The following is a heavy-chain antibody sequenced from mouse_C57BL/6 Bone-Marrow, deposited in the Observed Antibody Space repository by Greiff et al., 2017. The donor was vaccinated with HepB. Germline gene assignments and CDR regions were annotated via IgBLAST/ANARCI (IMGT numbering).Heavy chain of an antibody. V-gene: IGHV3-6*01. CDR2: ISYDGSN. CDR3: ARDLPIYLTY. CDR1: GYSITSGYY. J-gene: IGHJ4*01. D-gene: IGHD2-3*01. Sequence: DVKLVESGPGLVKPSQSLSLTCSVTGYSITSGYYWNWIRQFPGNKLEWMGYISYDGSNNYNPSLKNRISITRDTSKNQFFLKLNSVTTEDTATYYCARDLPIYLTYWGQGTSVTVSS.